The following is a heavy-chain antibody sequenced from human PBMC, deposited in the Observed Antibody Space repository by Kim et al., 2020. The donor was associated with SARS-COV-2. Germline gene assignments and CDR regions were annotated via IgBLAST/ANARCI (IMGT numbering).Heavy chain of an antibody. D-gene: IGHD3-10*01. J-gene: IGHJ4*02. V-gene: IGHV3-23*01. Sequence: STKSRFTSSRDNSKNTLDLQMNSLSAEDTAVYYCAKCAPWVGNTGRYFDYWGQGTLVTVSS. CDR3: AKCAPWVGNTGRYFDY.